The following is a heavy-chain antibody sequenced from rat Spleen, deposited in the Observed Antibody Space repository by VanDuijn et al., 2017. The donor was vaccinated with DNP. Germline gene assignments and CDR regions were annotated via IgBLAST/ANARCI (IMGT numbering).Heavy chain of an antibody. V-gene: IGHV5-20*01. CDR3: ATSPGPNWFAY. D-gene: IGHD1-4*01. CDR1: GFTFSDYY. J-gene: IGHJ3*01. CDR2: IGPNGNFV. Sequence: EVQLVESGGGLVQPGRSLKLSCAASGFTFSDYYMAWVRQAPTKDLEWVASIGPNGNFVYYRDSVKGRFTISRDNAKNTLYLQMESLRSEDTATYYCATSPGPNWFAYWGQGTLVTVSS.